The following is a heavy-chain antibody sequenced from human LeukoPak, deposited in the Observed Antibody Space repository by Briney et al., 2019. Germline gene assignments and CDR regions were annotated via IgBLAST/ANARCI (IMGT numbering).Heavy chain of an antibody. CDR3: ARAAGGADAFDI. J-gene: IGHJ3*02. V-gene: IGHV4-30-4*01. CDR1: GGSISSGDYY. D-gene: IGHD3-16*01. Sequence: SETLSLTCTVSGGSISSGDYYWSWIRQPPGKGLEWIGYIYYSGSTYYNPSLKSRVTISVDRSKNQFSLKLSSVTAADTAVYYCARAAGGADAFDIWGQGTMVTVSS. CDR2: IYYSGST.